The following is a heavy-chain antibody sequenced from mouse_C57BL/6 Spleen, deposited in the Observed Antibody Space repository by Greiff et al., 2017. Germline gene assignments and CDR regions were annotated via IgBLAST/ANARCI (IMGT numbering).Heavy chain of an antibody. J-gene: IGHJ4*01. Sequence: VQLQQSGPVLVKPGASVKMSCKASGYTFTDYYMNWVKQSHGKSLEWIGVINPYNGGTSYNQKFKGKATLTVDKSSSTAYMELNSLTSEDSAVYYCASRGSSGYGAMDYWGQGTSVTVSS. CDR1: GYTFTDYY. V-gene: IGHV1-19*01. CDR3: ASRGSSGYGAMDY. D-gene: IGHD3-2*02. CDR2: INPYNGGT.